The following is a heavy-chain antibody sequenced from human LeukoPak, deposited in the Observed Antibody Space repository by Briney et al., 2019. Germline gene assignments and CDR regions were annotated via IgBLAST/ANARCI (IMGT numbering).Heavy chain of an antibody. V-gene: IGHV4-34*01. CDR3: AGRPRLYDSSGYYASPYYYMDV. CDR2: INHSGST. Sequence: SETLSLTCAVYGGSFSGYYWSWIRQPPGKGLEWIGEINHSGSTNYNPSLKSRVTISVDTSKNQFSLKLSSVTAADTAVYYCAGRPRLYDSSGYYASPYYYMDVWGKGTTVTISS. CDR1: GGSFSGYY. D-gene: IGHD3-22*01. J-gene: IGHJ6*03.